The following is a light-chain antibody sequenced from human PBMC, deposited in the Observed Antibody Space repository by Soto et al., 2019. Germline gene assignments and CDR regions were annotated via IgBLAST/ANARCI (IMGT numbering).Light chain of an antibody. CDR2: DAS. Sequence: EIQVTQSSSTLPAAVGDSVTLTFRASQSVSYWLAWYQQKPGKAPKLLIYDASNLESGVPSRVSCSGSGTEFTLTISSLQPDDFATYYRQQYATLLTFGGGTNVDIK. CDR1: QSVSYW. CDR3: QQYATLLT. J-gene: IGKJ4*01. V-gene: IGKV1-5*01.